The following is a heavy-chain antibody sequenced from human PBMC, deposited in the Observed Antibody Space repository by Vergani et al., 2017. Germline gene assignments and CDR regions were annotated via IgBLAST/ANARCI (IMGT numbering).Heavy chain of an antibody. V-gene: IGHV4-59*01. CDR1: GDSISSYY. CDR2: IYYSGST. Sequence: QVQLQESGPGLVEPPGTLSLTCAVSGDSISSYYWSWIRQPPGKGLEWIGYIYYSGSTNYNPSLKSRVTISVDTSKNQFSLKLSSVTAADTAVYYCATIGYRRWGYYFDYWGQGILVTVSS. J-gene: IGHJ4*02. CDR3: ATIGYRRWGYYFDY. D-gene: IGHD2-2*02.